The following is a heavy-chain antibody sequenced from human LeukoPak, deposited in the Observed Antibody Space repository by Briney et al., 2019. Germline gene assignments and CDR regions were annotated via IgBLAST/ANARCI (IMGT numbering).Heavy chain of an antibody. J-gene: IGHJ4*02. Sequence: GGSLRLSCAASGFTFDDYGMSWVRQAPGKGLEWVGFIRSKAYGGTTEYAASVKGRFTISRDDSKSIAYLQMNSLKTEDTAVYYCTSPIQLSDFDYWGQGTLVTVSS. D-gene: IGHD5-18*01. CDR2: IRSKAYGGTT. CDR1: GFTFDDYG. CDR3: TSPIQLSDFDY. V-gene: IGHV3-49*04.